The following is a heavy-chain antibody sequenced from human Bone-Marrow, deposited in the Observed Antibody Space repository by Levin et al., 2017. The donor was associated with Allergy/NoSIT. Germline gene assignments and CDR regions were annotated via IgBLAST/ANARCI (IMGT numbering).Heavy chain of an antibody. CDR1: KFIFDDYG. D-gene: IGHD2-2*01. V-gene: IGHV3-9*01. J-gene: IGHJ3*01. CDR3: VKRVNTITIHNGLEFWGIGSTCGNTNYPAAAPARFIISRDNAKTALYLKMNRLRTEDPALYCCVKSLNTMTLHDGFDF. CDR2: ISWNSGKT. Sequence: GGSLRLSCATSKFIFDDYGMYWVRQAPGKGLEWVSGISWNSGKTHYADSVKGRFIISRDNAKNPLYLQKNSPRTEEKAPTYCVKRVNTITIHNGLEFWGIGSTCGNTNYPAAAPARFIISRDNAKTALYLKMNRLRTEDPALYCCVKSLNTMTLHDGFDFWGQGTMVTVSA.